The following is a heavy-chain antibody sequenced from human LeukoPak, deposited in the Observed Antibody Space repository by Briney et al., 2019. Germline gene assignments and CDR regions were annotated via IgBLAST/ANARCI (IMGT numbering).Heavy chain of an antibody. CDR2: INHSGST. J-gene: IGHJ2*01. V-gene: IGHV4-34*01. Sequence: SETLSLTCAVYGGSFSGYYWSWIRQPPGKGLEWIGEINHSGSTNYNPSLKSRVTISVDTSKNQFSLKLSSVTAADTAVYYCTRRRPEYGRNRFWYFDRWGRGTLVTVSS. CDR3: TRRRPEYGRNRFWYFDR. D-gene: IGHD4-17*01. CDR1: GGSFSGYY.